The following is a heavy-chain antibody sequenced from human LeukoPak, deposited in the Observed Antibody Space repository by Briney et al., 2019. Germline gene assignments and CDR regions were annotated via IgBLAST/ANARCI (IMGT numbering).Heavy chain of an antibody. CDR1: GFTFSHYS. J-gene: IGHJ6*03. CDR2: ISSSSGYI. CDR3: ARTHQGTETCMDV. Sequence: GGSLRLSCAASGFTFSHYSMNWVRQAPGKGLEGVASISSSSGYIYYADSVKGRITISRDNAKNSLYLQMNSLRAEDTAVYYCARTHQGTETCMDVWGKGTTVTVSS. D-gene: IGHD4-11*01. V-gene: IGHV3-21*01.